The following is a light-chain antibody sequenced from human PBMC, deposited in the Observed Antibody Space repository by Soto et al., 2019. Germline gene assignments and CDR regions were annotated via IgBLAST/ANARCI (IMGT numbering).Light chain of an antibody. J-gene: IGKJ4*01. V-gene: IGKV1-5*01. Sequence: DIQMTQSPSTLSASVGDRVTITCRASQSISSWVAWYQQKPGKGPKLLIYDASSLESGVPSRFSGSGSGTDFTLTISSLQPEDFATYYCQQANSFPLTFGGGTKVDIK. CDR2: DAS. CDR3: QQANSFPLT. CDR1: QSISSW.